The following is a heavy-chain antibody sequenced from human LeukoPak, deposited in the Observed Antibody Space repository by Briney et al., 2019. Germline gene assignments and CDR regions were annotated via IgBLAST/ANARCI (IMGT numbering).Heavy chain of an antibody. CDR2: IKTKADGGTT. Sequence: GGSLRLSCAASGFTFSNAWMSWVRQAPGKGLEWVGRIKTKADGGTTDYTAPVKGRFTISRDDSKNTLYLQMNSLKIEDTAVYYCTKTRVHVTFGLDYWGQGALVTVSS. D-gene: IGHD1-1*01. V-gene: IGHV3-15*01. J-gene: IGHJ4*02. CDR1: GFTFSNAW. CDR3: TKTRVHVTFGLDY.